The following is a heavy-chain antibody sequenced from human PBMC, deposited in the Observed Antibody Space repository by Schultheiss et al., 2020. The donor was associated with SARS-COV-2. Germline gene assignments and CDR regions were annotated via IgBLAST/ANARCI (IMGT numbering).Heavy chain of an antibody. J-gene: IGHJ3*02. CDR3: AKAIACSPTACYGFDI. V-gene: IGHV3-21*01. D-gene: IGHD2-2*01. CDR2: ISSSSSYI. CDR1: GFTFSSSW. Sequence: GGSLRLSCAASGFTFSSSWMHWVCQAPGKGLEWVSSISSSSSYIYYADSVKGRFTISRDNSKNTLFLQMNSLRAEDTAIYYCAKAIACSPTACYGFDIWGQGTMVTVSS.